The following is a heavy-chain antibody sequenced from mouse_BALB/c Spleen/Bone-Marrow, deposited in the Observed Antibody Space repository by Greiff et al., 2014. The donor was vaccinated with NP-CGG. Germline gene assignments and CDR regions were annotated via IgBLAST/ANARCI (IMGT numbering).Heavy chain of an antibody. Sequence: EVKLVESGGGLVQPGGSLRLSCATSGFTFTDYYMNWVRQPPGKALEWLGFIRNKANGYTTEYSASVKGRFTISRDNFQSILYLQMNTLRAEDSATYYCARDMGGLLFDYWGQGTTLTVSS. V-gene: IGHV7-3*02. CDR3: ARDMGGLLFDY. J-gene: IGHJ2*01. CDR1: GFTFTDYY. CDR2: IRNKANGYTT. D-gene: IGHD2-3*01.